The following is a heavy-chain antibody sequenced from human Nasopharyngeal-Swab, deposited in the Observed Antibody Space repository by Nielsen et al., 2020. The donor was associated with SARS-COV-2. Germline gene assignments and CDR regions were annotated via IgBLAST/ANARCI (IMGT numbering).Heavy chain of an antibody. CDR2: INHSGST. D-gene: IGHD6-13*01. J-gene: IGHJ4*02. V-gene: IGHV4-39*02. CDR3: ASWGSSWYGAFDY. Sequence: LETLSLTCTVSGGSISSGGYYWSWIRQPPGRGLEWFGEINHSGSTNYNPSLKSRVTISVDTSKNHFSLKLSSVTAADTAVCYCASWGSSWYGAFDYWGQGTLVTVSS. CDR1: GGSISSGGYY.